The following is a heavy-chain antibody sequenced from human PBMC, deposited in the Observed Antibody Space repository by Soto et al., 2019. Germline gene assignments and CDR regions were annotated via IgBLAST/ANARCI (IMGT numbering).Heavy chain of an antibody. CDR3: AKAPPNWNYGTFDY. Sequence: QVQLVESGGGVVQPGRSLRLSCAASGFTFSSYGMHWVRQAPGKGLEWVAVISYDGSNKYYADSVKGRFTISRDNSKNTLYLQMNSLRAEDTAVYYCAKAPPNWNYGTFDYWGQGTLVTVSS. D-gene: IGHD1-7*01. V-gene: IGHV3-30*18. CDR2: ISYDGSNK. CDR1: GFTFSSYG. J-gene: IGHJ4*02.